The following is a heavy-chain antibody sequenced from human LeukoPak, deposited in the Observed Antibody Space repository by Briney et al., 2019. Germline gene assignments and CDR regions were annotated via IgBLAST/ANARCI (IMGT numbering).Heavy chain of an antibody. J-gene: IGHJ4*02. V-gene: IGHV4-4*07. D-gene: IGHD1-7*01. CDR1: GGSISSYY. CDR3: ARDRGNWNYPLDY. Sequence: KASETLSLNCTGSGGSISSYYWRWVRQPAGKGMEGVGRIYTSGSTNYNPSLKSRVTMSVDTSKNQFSLKLSSVTAADTAVYYCARDRGNWNYPLDYWGQGTLVTVSS. CDR2: IYTSGST.